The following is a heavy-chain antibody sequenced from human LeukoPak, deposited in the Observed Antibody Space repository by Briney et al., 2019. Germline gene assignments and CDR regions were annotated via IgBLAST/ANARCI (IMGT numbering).Heavy chain of an antibody. J-gene: IGHJ3*02. CDR2: ISHSGIT. CDR3: ARSDGYGLVGI. CDR1: GGSFTDYY. D-gene: IGHD3-10*01. V-gene: IGHV4-34*01. Sequence: SETLSLTCAVYGGSFTDYYWNWLRQPPGKGLEWIGEISHSGITHYNPSLKSRVTISADTSKNQFSLKLNSVTAADTAVYYCARSDGYGLVGIWGQGTMVTVSS.